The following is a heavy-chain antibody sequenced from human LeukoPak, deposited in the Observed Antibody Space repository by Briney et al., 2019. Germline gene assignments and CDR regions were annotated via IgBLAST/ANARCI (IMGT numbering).Heavy chain of an antibody. D-gene: IGHD3-3*01. J-gene: IGHJ4*02. Sequence: SETLSLTCAVYGGSFSGYYWSWIRQPPGKGLGWIGEINHSGGTNYNPSLKSRVTISVDTSKNQFSLKLSSVTAADTAVYYCARRVKDFWSGTIDYWGQGTLVTVSS. CDR2: INHSGGT. CDR1: GGSFSGYY. V-gene: IGHV4-34*01. CDR3: ARRVKDFWSGTIDY.